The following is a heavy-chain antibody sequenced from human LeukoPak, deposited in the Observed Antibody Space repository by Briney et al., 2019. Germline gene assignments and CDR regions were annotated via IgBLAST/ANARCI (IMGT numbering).Heavy chain of an antibody. D-gene: IGHD4-17*01. J-gene: IGHJ4*02. V-gene: IGHV1-46*01. CDR2: INPSGGST. CDR3: ARGYGDYAY. Sequence: ASVKFSCKASGFIFTSYYMHWVRQAPGQGLEWMGIINPSGGSTTYAQKFQGRVTMTRDTSTSTVYMELSSLRSEDTAVYYCARGYGDYAYWGQGTLVTVSS. CDR1: GFIFTSYY.